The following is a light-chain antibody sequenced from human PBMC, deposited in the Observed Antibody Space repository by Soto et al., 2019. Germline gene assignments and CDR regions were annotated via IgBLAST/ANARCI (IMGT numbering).Light chain of an antibody. Sequence: EIVSTQSPGTLSLSPGERATLSCRASQSVSSNYLAWYQQKPGQAPRLLIYGASSRATGIPDRFSGSGSGTDFTLTIRRLEPEDFAVYYCQQYNNWPRITFGQGTRLEIK. CDR3: QQYNNWPRIT. J-gene: IGKJ5*01. V-gene: IGKV3-20*01. CDR1: QSVSSNY. CDR2: GAS.